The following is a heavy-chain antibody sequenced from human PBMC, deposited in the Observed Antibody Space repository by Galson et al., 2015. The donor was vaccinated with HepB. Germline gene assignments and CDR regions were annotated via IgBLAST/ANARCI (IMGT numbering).Heavy chain of an antibody. CDR1: GFTFSNYA. Sequence: SLRPSCAASGFTFSNYAMSWVRQAPGKGLEWVSGIYPSEQTTYYADSVKGRFTISRDNSKNTVYLQMNSLRAEDTAVYFCAKDFCRADNCDPFDYWGQGTLVTVSS. V-gene: IGHV3-23*05. J-gene: IGHJ4*02. D-gene: IGHD3-3*01. CDR3: AKDFCRADNCDPFDY. CDR2: IYPSEQTT.